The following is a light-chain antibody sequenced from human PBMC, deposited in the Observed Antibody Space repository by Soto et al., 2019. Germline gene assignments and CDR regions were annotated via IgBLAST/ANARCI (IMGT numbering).Light chain of an antibody. Sequence: DMQMTQSPSSLSASVGDRVTITCRASQSISSYLNWYQQKPGKAPKLLIYSASNLQSGVASRFSGSGSGTDFTLTISSLQPEDFATYYCQQSYFTPTWTFGQGTKVDIK. CDR3: QQSYFTPTWT. J-gene: IGKJ1*01. V-gene: IGKV1-39*01. CDR1: QSISSY. CDR2: SAS.